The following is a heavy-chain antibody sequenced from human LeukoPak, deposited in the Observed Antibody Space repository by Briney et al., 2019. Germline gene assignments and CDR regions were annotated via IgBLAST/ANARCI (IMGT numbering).Heavy chain of an antibody. Sequence: GGSLRLSCAASGFGFSSYAMSWVRQAPGKGLEWVSTISHSAYTTYYADSVKGRFTISRDNAKNSLYLQMNSLRADDTAVYYCARGSSNIAARDNWFDPWGQGTLVTVSS. D-gene: IGHD6-6*01. V-gene: IGHV3-21*01. CDR3: ARGSSNIAARDNWFDP. CDR1: GFGFSSYA. J-gene: IGHJ5*02. CDR2: ISHSAYTT.